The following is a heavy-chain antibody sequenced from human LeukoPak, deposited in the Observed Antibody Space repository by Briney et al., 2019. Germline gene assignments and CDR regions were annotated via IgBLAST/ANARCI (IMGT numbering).Heavy chain of an antibody. CDR1: GFTFSSYA. V-gene: IGHV3-64*04. Sequence: GGSLRLSCSASGFTFSSYAMHWVRQAPGKGLEFVSAISSNGGSTYYADSVKGRFTISRDNSKNTLYLQMNSLRAEDTAVYYCARGQRVYAYGMDVWGQGTTVTVSS. J-gene: IGHJ6*02. CDR3: ARGQRVYAYGMDV. CDR2: ISSNGGST. D-gene: IGHD6-13*01.